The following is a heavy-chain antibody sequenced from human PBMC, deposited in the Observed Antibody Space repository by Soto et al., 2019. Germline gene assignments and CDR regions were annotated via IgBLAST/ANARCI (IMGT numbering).Heavy chain of an antibody. CDR3: ARVVWFGDERSPSVFDY. Sequence: PSETLSLTYSGSGGSISSCYYYWIWIRQPPWKGLEWIGNIYYSGNTYYNPSLKSRLIISIDTSKNQFSLKLSSVTAADTAVYYCARVVWFGDERSPSVFDYWGQGTLVTVSS. CDR2: IYYSGNT. J-gene: IGHJ4*02. D-gene: IGHD3-10*01. CDR1: GGSISSCYYY. V-gene: IGHV4-30-4*01.